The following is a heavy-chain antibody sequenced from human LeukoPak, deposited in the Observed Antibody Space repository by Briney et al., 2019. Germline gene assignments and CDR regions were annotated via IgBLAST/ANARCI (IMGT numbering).Heavy chain of an antibody. CDR2: MNPNSGNT. J-gene: IGHJ4*02. CDR1: GYTFTSYD. CDR3: ARVARMITFGGVIDIFDY. Sequence: ASVKVSCKASGYTFTSYDINWVRPATGQGLEWMGWMNPNSGNTGYAQKFQGRVTMTRNTSISTAYMELSSLRSEDTAVYYCARVARMITFGGVIDIFDYWGQGTLVTVSS. V-gene: IGHV1-8*01. D-gene: IGHD3-16*02.